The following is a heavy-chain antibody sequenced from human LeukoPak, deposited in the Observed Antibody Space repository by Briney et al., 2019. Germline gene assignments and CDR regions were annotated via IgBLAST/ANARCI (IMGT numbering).Heavy chain of an antibody. CDR3: ARHRVTMVRGWGNWFDP. V-gene: IGHV4-34*01. CDR2: INHSGST. CDR1: GGSFSGYY. J-gene: IGHJ5*02. D-gene: IGHD3-10*01. Sequence: SETLSLTCAVYGGSFSGYYWSWIRQPPGKGLEWIGEINHSGSTNYNPSLKSRVTISVDTSKNQFSLKLSSVTAADTAVYYCARHRVTMVRGWGNWFDPWGQGTLVTVSS.